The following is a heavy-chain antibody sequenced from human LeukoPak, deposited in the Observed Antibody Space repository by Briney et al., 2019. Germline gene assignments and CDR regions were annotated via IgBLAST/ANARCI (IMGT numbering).Heavy chain of an antibody. CDR2: INVGSGDI. D-gene: IGHD2-8*01. Sequence: ASVKVSCEASGHTSANFAMHWVRQAPGQGLEWIGWINVGSGDIKYSQKFKGRVTVSSDASASKVYMDLSSLRSEDTAIYYCAKDFANYYYGMDVWGQGTTVIVSS. J-gene: IGHJ6*02. V-gene: IGHV1-3*01. CDR1: GHTSANFA. CDR3: AKDFANYYYGMDV.